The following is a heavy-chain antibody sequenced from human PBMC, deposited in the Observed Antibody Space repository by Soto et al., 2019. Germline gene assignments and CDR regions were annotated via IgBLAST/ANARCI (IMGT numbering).Heavy chain of an antibody. D-gene: IGHD1-26*01. CDR2: INAGDGRT. V-gene: IGHV1-3*01. Sequence: ASVKVSCKASGYTFTNYAIQWVRQAPGPRLEWMGWINAGDGRTKYSEKYQARTTITRDTSATTAYLELISLRSEDTAVYYCAKAIWYSGNYYFDYWGQGTLVTVS. CDR3: AKAIWYSGNYYFDY. J-gene: IGHJ4*02. CDR1: GYTFTNYA.